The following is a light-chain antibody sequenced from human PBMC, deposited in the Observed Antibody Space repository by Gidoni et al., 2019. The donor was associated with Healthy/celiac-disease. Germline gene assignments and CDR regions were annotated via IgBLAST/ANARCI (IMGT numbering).Light chain of an antibody. J-gene: IGKJ5*01. CDR1: QSISSW. CDR2: KAS. V-gene: IGKV1-5*03. CDR3: QRYNSYSIT. Sequence: DIQLTQSPSTLSASVGDRVTITCRASQSISSWFACYQQQPGKAPKLLHYKASSLESGVPSRFSGSGSGAEFTLTISSLQPDDFATYYCQRYNSYSITFGQGTRLEIK.